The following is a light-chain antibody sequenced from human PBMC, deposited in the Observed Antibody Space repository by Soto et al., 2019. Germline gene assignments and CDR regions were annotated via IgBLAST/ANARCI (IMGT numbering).Light chain of an antibody. CDR3: SSYAGSNNYV. J-gene: IGLJ1*01. V-gene: IGLV2-8*01. CDR1: SSDVGAHNF. CDR2: EVS. Sequence: QSALTQPPSASGSPGQSVTISCTGTSSDVGAHNFVSWHQQHPGKAPQLMVYEVSKRPSGVPDRFSGSNSGNTASLTVSGRQAEDEADYYCSSYAGSNNYVFGTGTKLTV.